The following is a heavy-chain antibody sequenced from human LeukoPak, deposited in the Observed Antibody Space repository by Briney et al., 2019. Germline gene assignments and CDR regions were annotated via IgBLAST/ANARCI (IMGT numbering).Heavy chain of an antibody. CDR2: INPTNGVT. D-gene: IGHD1-26*01. Sequence: ASVKVSCKASGYIFTAHYIHWVRQAPGQGLEWMGWINPTNGVTNYAQKFQGRVTMTRDTSISTAYMELSRLRSDDTAVYYCARFLRRRGSRSYGAGGYWGQGTLVTVSS. V-gene: IGHV1-2*02. CDR3: ARFLRRRGSRSYGAGGY. J-gene: IGHJ4*02. CDR1: GYIFTAHY.